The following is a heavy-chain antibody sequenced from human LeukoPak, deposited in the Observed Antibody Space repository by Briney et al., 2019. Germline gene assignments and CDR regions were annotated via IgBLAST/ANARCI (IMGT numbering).Heavy chain of an antibody. J-gene: IGHJ4*02. D-gene: IGHD5-24*01. CDR3: ARWNRMANREFFD. V-gene: IGHV3-23*01. Sequence: GGSLRVSCAACGFNFINFPMTWFRQAPGKGLEWVSFIGANGDTNYAESAKDRFTISRDNSKRTLFLEMHSLRVEDTAVYYCARWNRMANREFFDWGQGTLVVVAS. CDR2: IGANGDT. CDR1: GFNFINFP.